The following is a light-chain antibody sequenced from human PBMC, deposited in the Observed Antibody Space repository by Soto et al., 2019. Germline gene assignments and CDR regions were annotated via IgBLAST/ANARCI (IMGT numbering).Light chain of an antibody. CDR1: SSDVGGYNY. V-gene: IGLV2-14*01. Sequence: QSALTQPASVSGSPGQSITISCTGTSSDVGGYNYVSWYQQHPGKAPKLMIYEVSNRPSGVSNRFSGSKSGNTASLTISGLQADDEADYSCSSYTSSSTPVVFGGGTKLTVL. J-gene: IGLJ2*01. CDR3: SSYTSSSTPVV. CDR2: EVS.